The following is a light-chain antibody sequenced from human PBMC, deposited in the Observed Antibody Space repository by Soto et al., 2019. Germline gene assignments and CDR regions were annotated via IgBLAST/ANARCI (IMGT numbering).Light chain of an antibody. J-gene: IGKJ5*01. V-gene: IGKV3-20*01. CDR1: QSVSSSY. CDR3: QQYGSSPIT. Sequence: EIVLTQSPGTLSLSPGERATLSCRASQSVSSSYLAWYQQKPGQAPRLLIYGASSRATGIPDRFSGSGSGTDFTLTITRLETEDFAAYYCQQYGSSPITFGQGTRLEIK. CDR2: GAS.